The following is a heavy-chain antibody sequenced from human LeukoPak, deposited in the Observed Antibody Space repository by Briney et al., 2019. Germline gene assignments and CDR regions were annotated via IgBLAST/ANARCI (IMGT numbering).Heavy chain of an antibody. J-gene: IGHJ6*02. D-gene: IGHD5-18*01. CDR1: GFTFSSYA. V-gene: IGHV3-30-3*01. Sequence: SGRSLRLSCAASGFTFSSYAMHWVRQAPGKGLEWVAVISYDGSNKYYADSVKGRFTISRDNSKDTLYLQMNSLRAEDTAVYYCSRISVTAMITTVGYYGMDVRGQGTTVTVSS. CDR3: SRISVTAMITTVGYYGMDV. CDR2: ISYDGSNK.